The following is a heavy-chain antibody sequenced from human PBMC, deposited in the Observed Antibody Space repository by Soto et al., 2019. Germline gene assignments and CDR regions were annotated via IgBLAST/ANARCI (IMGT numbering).Heavy chain of an antibody. CDR3: ARDREDFWSGVTTNDAFDI. D-gene: IGHD3-3*01. J-gene: IGHJ3*02. V-gene: IGHV3-33*01. CDR1: GFTFSSYG. Sequence: QVQLVESGGGVVQPGRSLRLSCAASGFTFSSYGMHWVRQAPGKGLEWVAVIWYDGSNKYYADSVKGRFTISRDNSKNTLYLQMTSLRAEDTAVYYGARDREDFWSGVTTNDAFDIWGQGTMVTVSS. CDR2: IWYDGSNK.